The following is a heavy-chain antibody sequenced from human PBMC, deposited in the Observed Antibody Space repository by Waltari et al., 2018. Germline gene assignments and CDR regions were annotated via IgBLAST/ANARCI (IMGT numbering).Heavy chain of an antibody. J-gene: IGHJ4*02. D-gene: IGHD3-22*01. Sequence: EVQLVESGGGLVQPGGSLRLSCAASGFTSRRDSMNWVRQAPGKGLEWVSYLSGSASAIYYADSVKGRFTISRDNAKSSLFLHMTSLRAEDTAVYYCARDRGGDSSGLSPDAFDYWGQGTLVTVAP. CDR2: LSGSASAI. V-gene: IGHV3-48*04. CDR1: GFTSRRDS. CDR3: ARDRGGDSSGLSPDAFDY.